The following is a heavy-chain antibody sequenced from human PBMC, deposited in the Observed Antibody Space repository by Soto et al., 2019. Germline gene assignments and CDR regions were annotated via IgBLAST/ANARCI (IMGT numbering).Heavy chain of an antibody. CDR3: AKDSGSYYKYFDY. V-gene: IGHV3-43D*04. D-gene: IGHD1-26*01. Sequence: PSETLRLSCAASGFTFDDYAMHWVRQAPGKGLEWVSLISWDGGSTYYADSVKGRFTISRDNSKNSLNLQMNSLRAEDTALYYCAKDSGSYYKYFDYWGQGTLVTVSS. J-gene: IGHJ4*02. CDR2: ISWDGGST. CDR1: GFTFDDYA.